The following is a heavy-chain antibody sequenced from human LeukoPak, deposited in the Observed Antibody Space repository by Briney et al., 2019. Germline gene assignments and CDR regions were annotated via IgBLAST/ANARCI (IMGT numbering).Heavy chain of an antibody. Sequence: GESLKISCKGSGYSFTSYWISWVRQMPGKGLEWMGRIDPSDSYTNYSPSFQGQVTISADKSISTAYLQWSSLKASDTAMYYRARNYCGVDCFTDYWGQGTLVTVSS. CDR1: GYSFTSYW. D-gene: IGHD2-21*02. CDR2: IDPSDSYT. CDR3: ARNYCGVDCFTDY. V-gene: IGHV5-10-1*04. J-gene: IGHJ4*02.